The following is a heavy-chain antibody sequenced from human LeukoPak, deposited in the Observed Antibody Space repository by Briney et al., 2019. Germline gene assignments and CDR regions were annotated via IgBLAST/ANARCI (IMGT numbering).Heavy chain of an antibody. CDR3: ARDPYSGSYGNYYYYFMDV. D-gene: IGHD1-26*01. V-gene: IGHV3-30*02. Sequence: PGGSLRLSCAASGFTFSSYGMHWVRQAPGKGLEWVAFVHYGGSNKYYADSVKGRFTISRDNAKNSLYLQMNSLRAEDTAVYYCARDPYSGSYGNYYYYFMDVWGKGTTVTISS. CDR1: GFTFSSYG. CDR2: VHYGGSNK. J-gene: IGHJ6*03.